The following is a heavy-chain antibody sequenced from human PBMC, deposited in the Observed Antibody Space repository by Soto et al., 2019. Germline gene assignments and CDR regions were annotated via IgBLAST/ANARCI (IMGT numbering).Heavy chain of an antibody. CDR1: GGSISSGGYY. CDR2: THSVGGI. D-gene: IGHD2-15*01. CDR3: ANRGY. J-gene: IGHJ4*02. Sequence: ETLSLSCTVSGGSISSGGYYWSWIRQHPGKGLEWVSMTHSVGGIHYADPVKGRFSISSDTSKNILYLQMNSLRVEDTAVYHCANRGYWGPGTLVTVSS. V-gene: IGHV3-66*01.